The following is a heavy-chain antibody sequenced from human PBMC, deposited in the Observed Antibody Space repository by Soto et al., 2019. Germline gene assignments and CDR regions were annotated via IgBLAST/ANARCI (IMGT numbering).Heavy chain of an antibody. D-gene: IGHD3-22*01. Sequence: LSLTCAVYGGSFSGYYWSWIRQPPGKGLEWIGEINHSGSTNYNPSLKSRVTISVDTSKNQFSLKLSSVTAADTAVYYCARSQYDSSGYHDAFDIWGQGTMVTVSS. CDR2: INHSGST. CDR3: ARSQYDSSGYHDAFDI. J-gene: IGHJ3*02. CDR1: GGSFSGYY. V-gene: IGHV4-34*01.